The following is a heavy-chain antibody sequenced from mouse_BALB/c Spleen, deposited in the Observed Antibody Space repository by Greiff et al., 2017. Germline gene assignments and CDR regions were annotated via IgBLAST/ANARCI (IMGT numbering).Heavy chain of an antibody. D-gene: IGHD1-1*01. CDR3: TRDRDYGSSEDYFDY. V-gene: IGHV5-6-4*01. CDR2: ISSGGSYT. CDR1: GFTFSSYT. Sequence: EVKLQESGGGLVKPGGSLKLSCAASGFTFSSYTMSWVRQTPEKRLEWVATISSGGSYTYYPDSVKGRFTISRDNAKNTLYLQMSSLKSEDTAMYYCTRDRDYGSSEDYFDYWGQGTTLTVSS. J-gene: IGHJ2*01.